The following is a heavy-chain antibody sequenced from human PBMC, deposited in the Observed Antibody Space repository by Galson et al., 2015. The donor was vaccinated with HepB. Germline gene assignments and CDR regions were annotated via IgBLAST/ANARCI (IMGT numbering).Heavy chain of an antibody. V-gene: IGHV3-66*01. CDR2: IYSGGRT. CDR3: ARDGPAQSP. CDR1: GFTVSNNH. Sequence: SLRLSCAASGFTVSNNHMNWVRQAPGKGLEWVSLIYSGGRTYYADSVKGRFTISRDSSKNTLYPQMNSLRAEDTAVYYCARDGPAQSPWGQGTLVTVSS. J-gene: IGHJ5*02.